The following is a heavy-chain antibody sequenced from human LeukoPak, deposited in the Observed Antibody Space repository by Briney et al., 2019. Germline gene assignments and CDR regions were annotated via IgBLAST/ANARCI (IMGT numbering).Heavy chain of an antibody. CDR1: GGSISSSTYY. Sequence: SETLSLTCTVSGGSISSSTYYWGWIRQPPGKGLEWIGSITYSGSTNYNPSLKSRVTISVDKSKNQFSLKLSSVTAADTAVYYCARGATDDTAMVTWGQGTLVTVSS. D-gene: IGHD5-18*01. CDR2: ITYSGST. CDR3: ARGATDDTAMVT. V-gene: IGHV4-39*07. J-gene: IGHJ5*02.